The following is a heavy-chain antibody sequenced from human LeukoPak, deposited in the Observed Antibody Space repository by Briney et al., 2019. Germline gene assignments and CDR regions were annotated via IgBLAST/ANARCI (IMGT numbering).Heavy chain of an antibody. J-gene: IGHJ4*02. V-gene: IGHV3-21*01. D-gene: IGHD1-1*01. CDR3: ARALTTLTYEGY. CDR1: GFSVSSSY. CDR2: ISGSNSYI. Sequence: GGSLRLSRAASGFSVSSSYMYWVRQAPGKGLEWVSSISGSNSYIFYADSVKGRFTVSRDNAKDSLYLQMNSLRAEDTAVYYCARALTTLTYEGYWGQGTLVTVSS.